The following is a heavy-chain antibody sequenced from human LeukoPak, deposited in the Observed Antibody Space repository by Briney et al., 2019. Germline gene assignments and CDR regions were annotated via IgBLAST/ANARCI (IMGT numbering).Heavy chain of an antibody. J-gene: IGHJ4*02. CDR2: ISAYNGNT. V-gene: IGHV1-18*01. D-gene: IGHD6-19*01. CDR1: GYTFTSYG. CDR3: ARDNGEAVALDY. Sequence: ASVKVSFKASGYTFTSYGISWVRQAPGQGLEWMGRISAYNGNTNYAQKLQGRVTMTTDTSTSTAYMELRSLRSDDTAVYYCARDNGEAVALDYWGQGTLVTVSS.